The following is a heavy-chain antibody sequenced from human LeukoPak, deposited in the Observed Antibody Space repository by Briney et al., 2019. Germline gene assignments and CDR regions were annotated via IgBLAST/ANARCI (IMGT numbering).Heavy chain of an antibody. Sequence: ASETLSLTCTVSGGSISSYYWSWIRLPPGKGLEWIGYIYYSGSTYYNPSLKSRVTISVDTSKNQFSLKLSSVTAADTAVYYCARDEGDDGAFDIWGQGTMVTVSS. J-gene: IGHJ3*02. CDR2: IYYSGST. V-gene: IGHV4-30-4*08. D-gene: IGHD2-21*02. CDR3: ARDEGDDGAFDI. CDR1: GGSISSYY.